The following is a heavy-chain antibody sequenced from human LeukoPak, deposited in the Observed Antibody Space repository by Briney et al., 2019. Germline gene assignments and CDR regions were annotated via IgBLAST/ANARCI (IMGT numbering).Heavy chain of an antibody. V-gene: IGHV3-64*01. CDR1: GFTFSSYA. J-gene: IGHJ4*02. Sequence: GGSLRLSCAASGFTFSSYAMSWVRQAPGKGLEYVSAISSNGGSTYYANSVKGRFTISRDNSKNTLYLQMGSLRAEDMAVYYCARAGSSGYYAAYWGQGTLVTVSS. CDR3: ARAGSSGYYAAY. D-gene: IGHD3-22*01. CDR2: ISSNGGST.